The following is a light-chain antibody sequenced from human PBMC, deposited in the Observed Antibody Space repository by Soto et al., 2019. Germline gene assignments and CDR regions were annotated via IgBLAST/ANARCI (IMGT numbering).Light chain of an antibody. CDR1: QSVSSS. CDR2: GAS. CDR3: QQYNDLPRT. J-gene: IGKJ1*01. Sequence: EIVLTQSPGTLSLSPGARATLSCRASQSVSSSSLAWYQQKPGQAPRLLIYGASTRATGSPDRFSASGSATEFTLTISSLLSEDFAVYYCQQYNDLPRTFGQGTKVDIK. V-gene: IGKV3-15*01.